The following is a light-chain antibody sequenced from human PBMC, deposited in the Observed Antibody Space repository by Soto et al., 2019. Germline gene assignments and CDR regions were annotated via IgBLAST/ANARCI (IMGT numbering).Light chain of an antibody. Sequence: QSVLTQPRSVSGAPVQRVTISCTGSSSNIGAGSGVHWYQQLPGTAPKLLIYGNSNRPSGVPDRFSGSKSGTSASLAITGLQAEDEADYYGQSYDSSLSGWVFGGGTKLTV. V-gene: IGLV1-40*01. CDR3: QSYDSSLSGWV. J-gene: IGLJ3*02. CDR1: SSNIGAGSG. CDR2: GNS.